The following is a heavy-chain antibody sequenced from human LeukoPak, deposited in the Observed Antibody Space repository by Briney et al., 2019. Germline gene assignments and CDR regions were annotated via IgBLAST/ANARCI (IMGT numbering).Heavy chain of an antibody. CDR2: ISGSGGST. CDR3: AKTPHSSGSFRSFDY. CDR1: GFTFSSYA. V-gene: IGHV3-23*01. D-gene: IGHD3-22*01. Sequence: PGGSLRLSCAASGFTFSSYAMSWVRQAPGKGLEWVSAISGSGGSTYYADSVKGRFTISRDNSKNTLYLQMNSLRAEDTAVYYCAKTPHSSGSFRSFDYWGQGTLVTVSS. J-gene: IGHJ4*02.